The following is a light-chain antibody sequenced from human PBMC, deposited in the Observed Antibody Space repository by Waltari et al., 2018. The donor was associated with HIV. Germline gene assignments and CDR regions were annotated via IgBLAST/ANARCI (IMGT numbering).Light chain of an antibody. CDR2: SAS. Sequence: DIRLTQSPSFMSASVGARVTVTCRANQGISHSLAWYQQKPRGPPELLIHSASTLQSEVPSRFSGSGSGTEFTLTISGLQADDLATYYCQQLYIDPRTFGQGTKVEVK. V-gene: IGKV1-9*01. J-gene: IGKJ1*01. CDR3: QQLYIDPRT. CDR1: QGISHS.